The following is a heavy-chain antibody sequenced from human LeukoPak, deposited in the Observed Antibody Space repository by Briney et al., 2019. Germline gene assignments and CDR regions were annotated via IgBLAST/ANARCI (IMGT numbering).Heavy chain of an antibody. CDR3: AKDPNYYDSSGYYPVFGY. V-gene: IGHV3-30*18. D-gene: IGHD3-22*01. CDR1: GFTFSSSA. CDR2: ISYDESNK. J-gene: IGHJ4*02. Sequence: GGSLRLSCAASGFTFSSSAMHWVRQAPGKGLERVAVISYDESNKYYADSVKGRFTISRDNSKNTLYLQMNSLRAEDTAVYYCAKDPNYYDSSGYYPVFGYWGQGTLVTVSS.